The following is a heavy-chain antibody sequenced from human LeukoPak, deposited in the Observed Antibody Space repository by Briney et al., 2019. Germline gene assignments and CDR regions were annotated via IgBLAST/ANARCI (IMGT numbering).Heavy chain of an antibody. CDR3: ARETPYGSLTFDY. Sequence: GGSLRLSCAASGFTFRGYWMSWVRQAPGKGLEWVANMQPDGGEKYYVDSVKGRFTDSRDNAKSSLYLQMNSLRAEDTAVYYCARETPYGSLTFDYWGQGTRVTVSS. D-gene: IGHD3-10*01. CDR2: MQPDGGEK. CDR1: GFTFRGYW. V-gene: IGHV3-7*01. J-gene: IGHJ4*02.